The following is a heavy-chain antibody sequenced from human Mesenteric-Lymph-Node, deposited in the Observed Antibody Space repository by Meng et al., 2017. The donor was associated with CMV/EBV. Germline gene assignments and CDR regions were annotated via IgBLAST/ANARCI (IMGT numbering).Heavy chain of an antibody. CDR1: GYTFTSYG. Sequence: ASVQVSCKASGYTFTSYGISWVRQAPGQGPEWMGWITAYNGNTDYAQKFQGRVTLTPDTSTRTAYMEVRSLRSDDTAIYFCARGGGDDELDYWGQGTLVTVSS. CDR2: ITAYNGNT. D-gene: IGHD3-10*01. J-gene: IGHJ4*02. CDR3: ARGGGDDELDY. V-gene: IGHV1-18*01.